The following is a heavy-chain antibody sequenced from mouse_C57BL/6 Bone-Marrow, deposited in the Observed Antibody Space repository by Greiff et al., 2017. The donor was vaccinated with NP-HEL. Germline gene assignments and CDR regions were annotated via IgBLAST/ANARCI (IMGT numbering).Heavy chain of an antibody. V-gene: IGHV1-59*01. CDR1: GYTFTSYW. D-gene: IGHD2-4*01. CDR2: IDPSDSYT. J-gene: IGHJ2*01. CDR3: ARGLRN. Sequence: QVQLQQPGAELVRPGTSVKLSCKASGYTFTSYWMHWVKQRPGQGLEWIGVIDPSDSYTNYNQKFKGKATLTVDTSSSTAYMQLSSLTSEDSVVYYCARGLRNWGQGTTLTVSS.